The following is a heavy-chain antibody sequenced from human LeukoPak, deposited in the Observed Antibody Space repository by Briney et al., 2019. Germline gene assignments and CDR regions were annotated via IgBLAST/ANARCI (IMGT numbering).Heavy chain of an antibody. CDR1: GGSISSGGYY. J-gene: IGHJ4*02. CDR3: AMCSSSRDGVLDY. Sequence: SETLSLTCTVSGGSISSGGYYWSWIRQHPGKGLEWIGYIYYSGSTYYNPSLKSRVTISVDTSKYQFSLKLSSVTAADTAVYYCAMCSSSRDGVLDYWGQGTLVTVSS. CDR2: IYYSGST. D-gene: IGHD6-6*01. V-gene: IGHV4-31*03.